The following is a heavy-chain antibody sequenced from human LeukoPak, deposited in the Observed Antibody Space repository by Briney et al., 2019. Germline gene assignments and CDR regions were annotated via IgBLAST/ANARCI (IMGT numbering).Heavy chain of an antibody. V-gene: IGHV4-59*02. CDR3: AGQVGARIRYYYTSGLDV. CDR2: MYYSGTT. Sequence: SETLSLTCTVSGASVSSFYWNRIRQPPGKGLEWIGSMYYSGTTNYDPSFKSRVTISLDTSKNEFSLRLKSLTAADTAVYYCAGQVGARIRYYYTSGLDVWGQGTTVAVSS. J-gene: IGHJ6*02. CDR1: GASVSSFY. D-gene: IGHD1-26*01.